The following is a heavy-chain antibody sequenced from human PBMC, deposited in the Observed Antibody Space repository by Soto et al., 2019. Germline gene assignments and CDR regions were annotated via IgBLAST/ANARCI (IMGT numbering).Heavy chain of an antibody. V-gene: IGHV4-31*03. CDR2: IYYSGST. CDR3: ARVSYSSGGSCYSSVGKYFQH. Sequence: QVQLQESGPGLVKPSQTLSLTCTFSGGSISSGGYYWSWIRPHPGKGLAWIGYIYYSGSTYYNPSLKSRVTISVDTSKDQFTLKLSSVTAADTAVYYCARVSYSSGGSCYSSVGKYFQHWGQGTLVTVSS. CDR1: GGSISSGGYY. D-gene: IGHD2-15*01. J-gene: IGHJ1*01.